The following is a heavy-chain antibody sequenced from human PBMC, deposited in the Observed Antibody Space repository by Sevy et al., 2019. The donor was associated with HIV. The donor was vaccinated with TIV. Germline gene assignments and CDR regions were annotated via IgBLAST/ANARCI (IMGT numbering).Heavy chain of an antibody. V-gene: IGHV4-59*13. CDR1: GGSIGSYY. D-gene: IGHD3-3*01. CDR2: IYYTGRV. Sequence: SETLSLTCSVSGGSIGSYYWAWVRQPPGKGLEWIGNIYYTGRVDYNHSLQSRVAMSVDTSKNQFSLALMAVTAADAAVYYCGRSGFWNGYLDYWGQGALVTVSS. J-gene: IGHJ4*02. CDR3: GRSGFWNGYLDY.